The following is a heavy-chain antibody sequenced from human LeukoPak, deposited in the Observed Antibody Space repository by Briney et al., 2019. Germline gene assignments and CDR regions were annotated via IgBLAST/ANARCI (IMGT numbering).Heavy chain of an antibody. CDR2: IYHSGST. Sequence: SETLSLTCTVSGGSISSGGYYWSWIRQPPGKGLEWIGYIYHSGSTYYNPSLKSRVTISVDRSKNQFSLKLSSVTAADTAVYYCARGAEDYYGSGSYYGYFDYWGQGTLVTVSS. V-gene: IGHV4-30-2*01. D-gene: IGHD3-10*01. CDR1: GGSISSGGYY. J-gene: IGHJ4*02. CDR3: ARGAEDYYGSGSYYGYFDY.